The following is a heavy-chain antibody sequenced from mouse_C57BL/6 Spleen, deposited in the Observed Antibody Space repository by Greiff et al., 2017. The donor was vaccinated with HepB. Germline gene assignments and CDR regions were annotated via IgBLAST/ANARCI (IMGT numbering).Heavy chain of an antibody. Sequence: QVQLQQSGAELVKPGASVKISCKASGYAFSSYWMNWVKQRPGKGLEWIGQIYPGDGDTNYNGKFKGKATLTADKSSSTAYMQLSSLTSEDSAVYFCAREVYYDYDRYFDVWGTGTTVTVSS. CDR2: IYPGDGDT. D-gene: IGHD2-4*01. CDR1: GYAFSSYW. J-gene: IGHJ1*03. V-gene: IGHV1-80*01. CDR3: AREVYYDYDRYFDV.